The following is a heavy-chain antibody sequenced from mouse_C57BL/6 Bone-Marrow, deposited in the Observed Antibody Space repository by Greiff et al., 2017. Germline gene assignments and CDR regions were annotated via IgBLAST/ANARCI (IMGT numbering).Heavy chain of an antibody. CDR3: ARSNWDAHYAMDY. CDR2: IPPNSGST. D-gene: IGHD4-1*01. J-gene: IGHJ4*01. Sequence: QVQLKQPGAELVKPGASVKLSCKASGYTFTSYWMHWVKQRPGQGLEWIGMIPPNSGSTNYNEKFKSKATLTVDKSSSTAYMQLSSLTSEDSAVYYCARSNWDAHYAMDYWGQGTSVTVSS. CDR1: GYTFTSYW. V-gene: IGHV1-64*01.